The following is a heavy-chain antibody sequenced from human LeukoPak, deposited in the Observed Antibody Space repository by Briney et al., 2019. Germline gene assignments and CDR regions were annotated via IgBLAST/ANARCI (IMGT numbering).Heavy chain of an antibody. Sequence: GGSLRLSCAASGFTFSNFGINWVRQAPGKGLEWVSSISSTSTYIYYADSLKGRFTISRDNAKNSVYLQMNSLRADDTAVYYCARVLNYFEYWGQGTLVTVSS. CDR3: ARVLNYFEY. CDR2: ISSTSTYI. V-gene: IGHV3-21*01. J-gene: IGHJ4*02. CDR1: GFTFSNFG.